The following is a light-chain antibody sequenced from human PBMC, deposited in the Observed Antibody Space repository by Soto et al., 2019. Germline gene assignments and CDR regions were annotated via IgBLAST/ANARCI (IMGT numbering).Light chain of an antibody. Sequence: QSAVTQPASVSGSPGQSITISCTGTSSDVGSYNLVSWYQQHPGKAPKLMIYEVSKRPSGVSNRFSGSKSGNTASLTISGLQAEDEADYYCCSYAGSSPVVFGGGTQLTVL. CDR1: SSDVGSYNL. CDR3: CSYAGSSPVV. CDR2: EVS. J-gene: IGLJ2*01. V-gene: IGLV2-23*02.